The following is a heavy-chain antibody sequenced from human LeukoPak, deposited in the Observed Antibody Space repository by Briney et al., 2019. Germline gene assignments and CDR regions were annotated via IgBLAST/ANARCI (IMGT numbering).Heavy chain of an antibody. J-gene: IGHJ4*02. CDR2: ILYDGSNE. CDR3: AKDGTGGYYYLDY. V-gene: IGHV3-30*18. D-gene: IGHD3-22*01. Sequence: GTSLRLSCAASGFTFSSHGMHWVRQAPGMGLEWVALILYDGSNEYYADSVQGRFTISRDSSGNTLYLQMNSLSAEDTAVYYCAKDGTGGYYYLDYWGQGTLVTVSS. CDR1: GFTFSSHG.